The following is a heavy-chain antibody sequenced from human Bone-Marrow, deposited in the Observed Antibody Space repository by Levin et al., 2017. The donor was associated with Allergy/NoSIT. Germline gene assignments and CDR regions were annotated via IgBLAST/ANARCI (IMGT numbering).Heavy chain of an antibody. V-gene: IGHV3-33*01. CDR2: IWFDGSQE. J-gene: IGHJ4*02. CDR1: GFSFSSFG. CDR3: ARLNGNHYLDY. D-gene: IGHD1-26*01. Sequence: GGSLRLSCGASGFSFSSFGMHWVRQAPGKGLEWVAVIWFDGSQEYYADSVRGRFTVSRDNSGKTLYLEMNSLRVEDTALYYCARLNGNHYLDYWGQGTLVSVSS.